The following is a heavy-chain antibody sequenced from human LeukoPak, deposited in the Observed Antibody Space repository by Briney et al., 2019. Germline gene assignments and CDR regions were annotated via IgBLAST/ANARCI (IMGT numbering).Heavy chain of an antibody. CDR1: GGSIRSSYYY. D-gene: IGHD3-3*01. V-gene: IGHV4-39*01. CDR3: ARHQGYDFWSGYRWINAFDI. CDR2: IYDSGSA. Sequence: PSETLSLTCTVSGGSIRSSYYYWGWIRQPPGKGLEWIGRIYDSGSAYHNPSLKSRVTISVDTSKNQFSLKLSSVTAADTAVYYCARHQGYDFWSGYRWINAFDIWGQGTMVTVSS. J-gene: IGHJ3*02.